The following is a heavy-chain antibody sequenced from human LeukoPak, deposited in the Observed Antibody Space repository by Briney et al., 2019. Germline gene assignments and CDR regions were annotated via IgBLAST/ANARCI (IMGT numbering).Heavy chain of an antibody. CDR2: TSSNGDNK. CDR3: ARDRPRGYSGYDLEY. V-gene: IGHV3-30*04. Sequence: GGSLRLSCAASGFTFSSYTMHWVRQAPGKGLDWVAITSSNGDNKNCADSVKGRFTISRDNSKNRLYLHMNSLRPEDTAVYYCARDRPRGYSGYDLEYWGQGTLVTVSS. J-gene: IGHJ4*02. D-gene: IGHD5-12*01. CDR1: GFTFSSYT.